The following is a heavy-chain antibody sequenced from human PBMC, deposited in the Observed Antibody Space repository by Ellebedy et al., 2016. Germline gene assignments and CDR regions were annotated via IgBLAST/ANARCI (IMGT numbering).Heavy chain of an antibody. CDR2: VRTKVNSYAT. D-gene: IGHD3-16*01. Sequence: GGSLRLXCAASGFTFSGSAMHWVRQASGKGLEWVGRVRTKVNSYATAYAASVTGRFTISRDDSKNTAYLQMNSLKTEDTAVYYCTRTTFGFDIWGQGTMVTVSS. CDR3: TRTTFGFDI. J-gene: IGHJ3*02. V-gene: IGHV3-73*01. CDR1: GFTFSGSA.